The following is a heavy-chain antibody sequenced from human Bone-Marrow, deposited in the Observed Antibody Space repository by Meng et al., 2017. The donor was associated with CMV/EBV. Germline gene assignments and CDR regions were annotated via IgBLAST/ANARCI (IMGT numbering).Heavy chain of an antibody. CDR1: GDTFTSYG. V-gene: IGHV1-18*01. D-gene: IGHD2-2*01. CDR2: ISVYNGNT. J-gene: IGHJ4*02. Sequence: ASVKVSCKASGDTFTSYGISWVRQAPGQGLEWMGWISVYNGNTNYVQKFQGRVTMTTDTSTSTAYMELRSLRSDDTAVYYWASDIVVVPAGADYFDYWSQGTLVTVSS. CDR3: ASDIVVVPAGADYFDY.